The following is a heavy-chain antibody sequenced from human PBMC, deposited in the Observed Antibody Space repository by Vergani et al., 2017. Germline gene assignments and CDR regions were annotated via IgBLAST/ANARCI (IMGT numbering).Heavy chain of an antibody. CDR1: GGSISSSSYY. V-gene: IGHV4-39*02. J-gene: IGHJ4*02. D-gene: IGHD6-13*01. Sequence: QVQLQESGPGLVKPSETLSLTCTVSGGSISSSSYYWGWIRQPPGKGLEWIGSIYYSGSTYYNPSLKSRVTISVDTSKNQFSLKLSSVTAADTAVYYCARDLSSSWPRGYFDYWGQGTLVTVSS. CDR2: IYYSGST. CDR3: ARDLSSSWPRGYFDY.